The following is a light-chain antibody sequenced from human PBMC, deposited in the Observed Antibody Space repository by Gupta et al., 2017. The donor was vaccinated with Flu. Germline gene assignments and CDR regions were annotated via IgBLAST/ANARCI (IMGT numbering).Light chain of an antibody. V-gene: IGLV1-51*02. J-gene: IGLJ1*01. CDR3: GTWDSSRSAGV. Sequence: KVTISCSGSSSNIGNNYVSWYQQLPGPAPRLLIFEDNKRPSGIPDRFSGSKSGTSATLGITGLRTGDEADYYCGTWDSSRSAGVFGTGTKVTVL. CDR1: SSNIGNNY. CDR2: EDN.